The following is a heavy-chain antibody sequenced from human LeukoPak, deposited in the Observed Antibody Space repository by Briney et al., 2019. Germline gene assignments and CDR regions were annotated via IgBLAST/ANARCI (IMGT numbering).Heavy chain of an antibody. CDR1: GGSISSSSYY. D-gene: IGHD2/OR15-2a*01. J-gene: IGHJ4*02. V-gene: IGHV4-39*07. Sequence: SETLSLTCTVSGGSISSSSYYWGWLRQPPGKGLEWIGSIYYSGSTYYNPSLESRFTISVDTSKNQFSLKLSSVTAADTAVYYCAKDQGSGSYYFQPYYFDYWGQGTLVTVSS. CDR2: IYYSGST. CDR3: AKDQGSGSYYFQPYYFDY.